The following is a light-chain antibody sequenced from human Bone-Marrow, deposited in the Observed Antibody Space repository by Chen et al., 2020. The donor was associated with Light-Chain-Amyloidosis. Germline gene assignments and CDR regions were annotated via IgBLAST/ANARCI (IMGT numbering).Light chain of an antibody. V-gene: IGLV2-14*01. CDR1: SSDIGDYQY. CDR3: DSHRHKV. CDR2: DVS. J-gene: IGLJ1*01. Sequence: QPALTQPASVSGAPGQSLTISCTGTSSDIGDYQYVPWYQQHPGKAPKLMIYDVSHRPSGISDRFSASKSGNTASLTISGLQADDEADYYCDSHRHKVFGTGTKVTIL.